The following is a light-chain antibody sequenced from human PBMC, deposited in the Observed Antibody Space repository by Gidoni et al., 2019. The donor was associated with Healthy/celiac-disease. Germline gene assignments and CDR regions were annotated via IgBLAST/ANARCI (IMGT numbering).Light chain of an antibody. Sequence: QAALTQPASVSGSPGQAITISCTGTSSDVGGYNYVTWYQQHPGKAPKLLIYEVSNRPSGVSNHFSSSRSGNTASLTISGLQAEDEADYYCSSYTSSSTLYVFGTGTKVTVL. CDR2: EVS. CDR3: SSYTSSSTLYV. CDR1: SSDVGGYNY. V-gene: IGLV2-14*01. J-gene: IGLJ1*01.